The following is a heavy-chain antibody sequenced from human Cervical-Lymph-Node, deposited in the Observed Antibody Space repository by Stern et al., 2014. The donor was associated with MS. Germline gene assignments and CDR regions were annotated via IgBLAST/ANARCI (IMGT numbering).Heavy chain of an antibody. CDR3: ARDGGSAYCADDCFDY. CDR1: GYSFTSYA. Sequence: VQLVQSGSELKKPGAAVKVSCKASGYSFTSYAMNWVRQAPGQGLEWMGWVNTNTGNPTYNQGFTGRFVFSLDTSVSTAYLQITSLKAEDTAVYYCARDGGSAYCADDCFDYWGQGTLVTVSS. V-gene: IGHV7-4-1*02. CDR2: VNTNTGNP. D-gene: IGHD2-21*01. J-gene: IGHJ4*02.